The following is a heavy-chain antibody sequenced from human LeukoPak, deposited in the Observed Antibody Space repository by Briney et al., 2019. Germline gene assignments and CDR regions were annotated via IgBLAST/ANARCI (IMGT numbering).Heavy chain of an antibody. CDR3: ATHQIAPYDSSGYWKYFQH. J-gene: IGHJ1*01. CDR1: GYTHTELS. V-gene: IGHV1-24*01. CDR2: FDPEDGET. D-gene: IGHD3-22*01. Sequence: ASVKVSCKVSGYTHTELSMHWVRQAPGKGLEWMGGFDPEDGETIYAQKFQGRVTMTEDTSTDTAYMELSSLRSEDTAVYYCATHQIAPYDSSGYWKYFQHWGQGTLVTVSS.